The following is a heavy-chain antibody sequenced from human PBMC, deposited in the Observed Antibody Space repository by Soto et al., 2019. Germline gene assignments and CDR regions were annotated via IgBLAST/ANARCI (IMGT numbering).Heavy chain of an antibody. V-gene: IGHV1-18*01. Sequence: ASVKVSCKASGYTFTSYGISWVRQAPGQGLEWMGWISAYNGNTNYAQKLQSRVIMTTDTSTSTAYMELRSLRSDDTAVYYCARGLLPVTTLGAFDIWGQGTMVTVSS. CDR3: ARGLLPVTTLGAFDI. CDR1: GYTFTSYG. CDR2: ISAYNGNT. D-gene: IGHD4-17*01. J-gene: IGHJ3*02.